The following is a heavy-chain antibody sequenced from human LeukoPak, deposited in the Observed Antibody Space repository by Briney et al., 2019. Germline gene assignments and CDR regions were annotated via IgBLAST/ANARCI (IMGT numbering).Heavy chain of an antibody. D-gene: IGHD5/OR15-5a*01. V-gene: IGHV3-23*01. CDR3: ARSSTTYYLYYMDV. CDR1: GFTFSSYA. CDR2: ISGSGGST. J-gene: IGHJ6*03. Sequence: GGSLRLSCAASGFTFSSYAMSWVRQAPGKGLEWVSAISGSGGSTYYADSVKGRFTISRDNSKNTLYLQMNSLRAEDTAVYYCARSSTTYYLYYMDVWGKGTSVTVSS.